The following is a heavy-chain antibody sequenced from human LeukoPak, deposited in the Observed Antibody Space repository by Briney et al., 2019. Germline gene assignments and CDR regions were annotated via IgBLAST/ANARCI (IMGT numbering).Heavy chain of an antibody. CDR1: GYTLTELS. V-gene: IGHV1-24*01. Sequence: EASVKVSCKVSGYTLTELSMHWVRQAPGKGLEWMGGFDPEDGETIYAQKFQGRVTMTRNTSISTAYMELSSLRSEDTAVYYCARGSSPYGSGSYYTHPDYWGQGTLVTVSS. CDR3: ARGSSPYGSGSYYTHPDY. D-gene: IGHD3-10*01. CDR2: FDPEDGET. J-gene: IGHJ4*02.